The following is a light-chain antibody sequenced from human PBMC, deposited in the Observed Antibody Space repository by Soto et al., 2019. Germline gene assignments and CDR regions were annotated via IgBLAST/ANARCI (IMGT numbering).Light chain of an antibody. CDR2: DAS. CDR1: QSISSW. V-gene: IGKV1-5*01. Sequence: DIQMTQSPSTLSASVGDRVTITCRASQSISSWLAWYQQKPGKAPKLLIYDASSLESGVPSRFSGSGSGTDFTFTISSLQPEDIATYYCQQYDNLVTFGQGTRLEIK. J-gene: IGKJ5*01. CDR3: QQYDNLVT.